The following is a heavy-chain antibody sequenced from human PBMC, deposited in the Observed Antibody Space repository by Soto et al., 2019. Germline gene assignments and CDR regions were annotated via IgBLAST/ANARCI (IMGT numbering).Heavy chain of an antibody. Sequence: GASVKVSCKASGYTFTSYEINWVRQATGQGLEWMGWMNPKSGDTVSAQKFQGRVTMTRSTSISTAYMELSNLISDDTAVYFCARGLYNNDMDAWGQGTTVTVSS. CDR1: GYTFTSYE. J-gene: IGHJ6*02. V-gene: IGHV1-8*01. CDR3: ARGLYNNDMDA. CDR2: MNPKSGDT.